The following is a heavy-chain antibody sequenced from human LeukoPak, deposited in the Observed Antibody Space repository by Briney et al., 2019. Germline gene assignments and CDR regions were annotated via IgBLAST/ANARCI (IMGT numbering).Heavy chain of an antibody. CDR3: ARISPPLYGQQLFHY. D-gene: IGHD6-13*01. J-gene: IGHJ4*02. V-gene: IGHV1-2*02. CDR1: GYTFTGYY. CDR2: INPNSGGT. Sequence: GASVKVSCKASGYTFTGYYMHWVRRAPGQGLEWMGWINPNSGGTNYAQKFQGRVTMTRDTSISTAYMELSRLRSDDTAVYYCARISPPLYGQQLFHYWGQGTLVNVSS.